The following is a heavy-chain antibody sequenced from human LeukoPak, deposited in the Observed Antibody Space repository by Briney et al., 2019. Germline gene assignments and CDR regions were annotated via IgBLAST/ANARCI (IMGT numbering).Heavy chain of an antibody. J-gene: IGHJ4*02. CDR1: GFSIRSGHY. D-gene: IGHD3-16*01. CDR2: VFQSGTT. CDR3: AKIFIRKGYASYFDC. V-gene: IGHV4-38-2*02. Sequence: ADTLPLTYTVSGFSIRSGHYLGWVRQPPGAGLEWIGSVFQSGTTYYNPSLKTRVPTPLDISQNQFSLRLAAVTAGDPAVCYCAKIFIRKGYASYFDCWGQGTLVTVSS.